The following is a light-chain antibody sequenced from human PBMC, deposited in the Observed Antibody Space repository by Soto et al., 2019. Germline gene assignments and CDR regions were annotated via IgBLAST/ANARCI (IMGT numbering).Light chain of an antibody. V-gene: IGLV1-40*01. J-gene: IGLJ1*01. CDR2: GNS. Sequence: QSVLTQPPSVSGVPGQRVTISCTGSSSNIGAGYDVHWYQQFPGTAPKLLIYGNSNRPSGVPDRFSGSKSGTSASLDITGLEADDEADYYCQSYDSSRSGYLFGTGTKLTVL. CDR3: QSYDSSRSGYL. CDR1: SSNIGAGYD.